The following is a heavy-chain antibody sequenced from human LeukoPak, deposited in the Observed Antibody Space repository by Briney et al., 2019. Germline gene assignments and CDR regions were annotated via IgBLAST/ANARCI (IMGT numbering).Heavy chain of an antibody. CDR1: GGSINNGGYY. CDR2: IYYSGSS. J-gene: IGHJ5*02. CDR3: ARVSGSYGLNWFDP. D-gene: IGHD1-26*01. V-gene: IGHV4-31*03. Sequence: SETLSLTCTVSGGSINNGGYYWSWIRQHPGKGLEWIGYIYYSGSSYYNPSLRSRVTISVDTSKNHFSLKLSSVTAADTAVYYCARVSGSYGLNWFDPWGQGTLVTVSS.